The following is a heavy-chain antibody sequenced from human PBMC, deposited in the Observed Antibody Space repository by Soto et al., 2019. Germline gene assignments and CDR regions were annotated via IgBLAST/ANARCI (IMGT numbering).Heavy chain of an antibody. Sequence: PGGSLRLSCAASGFTFSSYGMHWVRQAPGKGLEWVAVISYDGSNKYYADSVKGRFTISRDNSKNTPYLQMNSLRAEDTAVYYCAKGSPDPYAIGYGMDVWGQGTTVTVSS. CDR3: AKGSPDPYAIGYGMDV. CDR1: GFTFSSYG. D-gene: IGHD2-8*01. J-gene: IGHJ6*02. CDR2: ISYDGSNK. V-gene: IGHV3-30*18.